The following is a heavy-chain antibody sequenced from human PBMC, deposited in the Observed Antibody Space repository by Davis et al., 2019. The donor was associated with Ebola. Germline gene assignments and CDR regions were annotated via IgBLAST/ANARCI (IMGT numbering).Heavy chain of an antibody. D-gene: IGHD3-22*01. CDR2: INHSGST. J-gene: IGHJ4*02. V-gene: IGHV4-34*01. Sequence: ESLKISCAASGFTFSSYAMHWIRQPPGKGLEWIGEINHSGSTNYNPSLKSRVTISVDTSKNQFSLKLSSVTAADTAVYYCARGLTYYYDSSGYYWGQGTLVTVSP. CDR3: ARGLTYYYDSSGYY. CDR1: GFTFSSYA.